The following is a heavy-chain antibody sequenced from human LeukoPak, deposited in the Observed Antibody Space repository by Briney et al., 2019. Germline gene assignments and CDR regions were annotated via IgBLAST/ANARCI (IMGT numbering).Heavy chain of an antibody. D-gene: IGHD4/OR15-4a*01. Sequence: PGGSLRLSCAASGFTFSDYYMSWIRQAPGKGLEWVSYISSSSSYIYYADSVKGRFTISRDNAKNSLYLQMNSLRAEDTAVYYCARGAPMELGYFDLWGRGTLVTVSS. V-gene: IGHV3-11*06. CDR2: ISSSSSYI. J-gene: IGHJ2*01. CDR3: ARGAPMELGYFDL. CDR1: GFTFSDYY.